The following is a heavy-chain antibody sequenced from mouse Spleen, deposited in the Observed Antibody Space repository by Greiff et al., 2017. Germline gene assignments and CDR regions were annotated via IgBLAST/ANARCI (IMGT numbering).Heavy chain of an antibody. CDR3: ARRTATGWYFDV. CDR2: ISSGSSTI. J-gene: IGHJ1*01. Sequence: EVMLVESGGGLVQPGGSRKLSCAASGFTFSSFGMHWVRQAPEKGLEWVAYISSGSSTIYYADTVKGRFTISRDNPKNTLFLQMTSLRSEDTAMYYCARRTATGWYFDVWGAGTTVTVSS. V-gene: IGHV5-17*02. CDR1: GFTFSSFG. D-gene: IGHD1-2*01.